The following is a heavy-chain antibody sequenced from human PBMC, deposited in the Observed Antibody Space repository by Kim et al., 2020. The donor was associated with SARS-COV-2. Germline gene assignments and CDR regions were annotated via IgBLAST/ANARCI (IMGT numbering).Heavy chain of an antibody. J-gene: IGHJ6*02. CDR3: ARDRVVVVPAAIYYYGMDV. V-gene: IGHV3-53*04. D-gene: IGHD2-2*02. CDR1: GFTVSSNY. Sequence: GGSLRLSCAASGFTVSSNYMSWVRQAPGKGLEWVSVIYSGGSTYYADSVKGRFTISRHNSKNTLYLQMNSLRVEDTAVYYCARDRVVVVPAAIYYYGMDVWGQGTTVTVSS. CDR2: IYSGGST.